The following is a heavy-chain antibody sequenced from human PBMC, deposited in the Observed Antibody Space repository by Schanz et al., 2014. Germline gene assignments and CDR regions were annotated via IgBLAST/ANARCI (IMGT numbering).Heavy chain of an antibody. CDR1: GYTFTGYY. CDR2: IIPSLGLA. CDR3: ARDRLECGAECYSVEVFEI. Sequence: QVQLVQSGAEMKKPGASVKVSCKASGYTFTGYYMHWVRQAPGQGLEWMGRIIPSLGLAKYEQKFQDKVTITADTSTTTAYMELSGLRSEDTAVYYCARDRLECGAECYSVEVFEIWGQGTLVTVSS. V-gene: IGHV1-69*09. J-gene: IGHJ4*02. D-gene: IGHD2-21*01.